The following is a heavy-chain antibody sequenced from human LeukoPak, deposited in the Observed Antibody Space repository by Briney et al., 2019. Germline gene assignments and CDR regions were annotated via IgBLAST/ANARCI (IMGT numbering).Heavy chain of an antibody. D-gene: IGHD6-13*01. CDR2: IYTSGST. CDR1: GGSIRSYY. CDR3: ARLGGSSWYFDALDI. J-gene: IGHJ3*02. Sequence: PSETLSLTCTVSGGSIRSYYWRWIRQPPGKGLEWIGYIYTSGSTNYNPSLKSRVTISVDTSKNQFSLKLSSVTAADTAVYYCARLGGSSWYFDALDIWGQGTMVTVSS. V-gene: IGHV4-4*09.